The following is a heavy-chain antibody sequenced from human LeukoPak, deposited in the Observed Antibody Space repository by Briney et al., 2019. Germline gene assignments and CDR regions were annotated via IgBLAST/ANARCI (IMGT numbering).Heavy chain of an antibody. V-gene: IGHV1-2*02. J-gene: IGHJ4*02. CDR1: GYTFSGYY. CDR2: INPNSGGT. Sequence: ASVKVSCKASGYTFSGYYMHWVRQAPGQGLEWMGWINPNSGGTNYAQKFQGRVTMTRDTSINTAYMELSRLRSDDTAVYYCARRVSIPNYYDSSGYLPPPFDYWGQGTLVTVSS. CDR3: ARRVSIPNYYDSSGYLPPPFDY. D-gene: IGHD3-22*01.